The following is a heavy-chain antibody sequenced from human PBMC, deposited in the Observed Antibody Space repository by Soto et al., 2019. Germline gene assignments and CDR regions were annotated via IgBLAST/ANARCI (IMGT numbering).Heavy chain of an antibody. CDR3: ARGYYYGSGRNYGMDV. CDR1: GYTFTSHA. CDR2: INADNGNT. V-gene: IGHV1-3*01. Sequence: GASVKVSCKASGYTFTSHAMHCVRQAPGQRLEWMGWINADNGNTKYSQKFQGRVTITRDTSASTAYMELSSLRSEDTAVYYCARGYYYGSGRNYGMDVWGQGTTVTVSS. J-gene: IGHJ6*02. D-gene: IGHD3-10*01.